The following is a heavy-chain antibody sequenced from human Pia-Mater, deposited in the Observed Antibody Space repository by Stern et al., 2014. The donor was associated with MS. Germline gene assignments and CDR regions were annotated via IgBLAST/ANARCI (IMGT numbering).Heavy chain of an antibody. CDR1: GYRFSTFY. CDR3: ARIYCSGDECYHSFDA. Sequence: VQLVESGAEVKKPGASVKVSCKASGYRFSTFYLHWLRQAPGEGLQWSGRIDTGSGDTNSSPTFQGRLTMTRDRSITTAYLELSGLRSDDTAVYYCARIYCSGDECYHSFDAWGQGTLVTVSS. V-gene: IGHV1-2*06. D-gene: IGHD3-16*02. CDR2: IDTGSGDT. J-gene: IGHJ4*02.